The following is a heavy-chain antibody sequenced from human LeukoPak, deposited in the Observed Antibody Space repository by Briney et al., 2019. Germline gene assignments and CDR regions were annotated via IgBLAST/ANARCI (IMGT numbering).Heavy chain of an antibody. D-gene: IGHD3-10*01. J-gene: IGHJ4*02. CDR1: GGSFSGYY. CDR2: INHSGST. V-gene: IGHV4-34*01. CDR3: ARDTMVRGVIIIGRYFDY. Sequence: SETLSLTCAVYGGSFSGYYWSWIRQPPGKGLEWIGEINHSGSTSYNPSLKSRVTISVDTSKNQFSLKLSSVTAADTAVYYCARDTMVRGVIIIGRYFDYWGQGTLVTVSS.